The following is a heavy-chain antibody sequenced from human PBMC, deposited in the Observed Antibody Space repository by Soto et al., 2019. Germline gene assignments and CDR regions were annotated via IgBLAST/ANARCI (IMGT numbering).Heavy chain of an antibody. Sequence: GGSLRLSCEVSGFTFRDYAMSWVRQAPGKGLEWVSTVSGSLDSAYYSDAVKGRFTVSRDHSRNVLYLQMDSLRAEDTGVYYCAKDSGLPGDFGILIHAFDIWGQGTLVTVSS. CDR3: AKDSGLPGDFGILIHAFDI. V-gene: IGHV3-23*01. CDR2: VSGSLDSA. CDR1: GFTFRDYA. D-gene: IGHD3-10*01. J-gene: IGHJ3*02.